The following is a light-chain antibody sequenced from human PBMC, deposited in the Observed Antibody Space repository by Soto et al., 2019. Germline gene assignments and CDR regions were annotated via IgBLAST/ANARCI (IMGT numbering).Light chain of an antibody. J-gene: IGKJ1*01. Sequence: DIVMTQSPLSLPVTPGEPASISCRSSQSLLHSNGYNYLDWYLQKPGQSPQLLIYLGSNRASGVPDRFSGSGSGTDFTLKISRVEAEDVGVYYCMQALQPGKRTFGQGTKVEIK. CDR3: MQALQPGKRT. CDR2: LGS. V-gene: IGKV2-28*01. CDR1: QSLLHSNGYNY.